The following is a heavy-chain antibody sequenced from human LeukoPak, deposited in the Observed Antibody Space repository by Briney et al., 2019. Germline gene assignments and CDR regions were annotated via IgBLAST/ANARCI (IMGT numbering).Heavy chain of an antibody. V-gene: IGHV3-33*01. Sequence: PGGSLRLSCAASGFTFSSYGMHWVRQAPGKGLEWVAVIWYDGSNKYYADSVKGRFTISRDNAKNSLYLQMNSLRAEDTAVYYCARGPMTYYYDSSGYFDLWGCGTLVTVSS. J-gene: IGHJ2*01. CDR1: GFTFSSYG. CDR2: IWYDGSNK. D-gene: IGHD3-22*01. CDR3: ARGPMTYYYDSSGYFDL.